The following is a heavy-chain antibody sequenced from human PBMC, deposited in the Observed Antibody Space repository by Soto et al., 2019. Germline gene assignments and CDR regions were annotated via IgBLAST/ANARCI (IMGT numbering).Heavy chain of an antibody. J-gene: IGHJ6*02. CDR3: ASVRGGYYYAMDV. CDR2: FYSSGSA. V-gene: IGHV4-59*12. D-gene: IGHD3-10*02. CDR1: GVSISSYY. Sequence: PSETLSLTCTVSGVSISSYYWNWIRQPPGKGLEWIGSFYSSGSANYNPSLKSRVTISVDTSKNQFSLKLSSVTAADTAVYYCASVRGGYYYAMDVWGQGTTVTVSS.